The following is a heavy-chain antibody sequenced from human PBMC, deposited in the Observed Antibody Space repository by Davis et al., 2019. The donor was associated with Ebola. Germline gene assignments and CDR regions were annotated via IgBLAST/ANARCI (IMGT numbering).Heavy chain of an antibody. Sequence: SETLSLTCTVSGGSISSSSYYWGWIRQHPGKGLEWTGSIYYSGSTYYNPSLKSRVTISVDTSKNQFSLKLSSVTAADTAVYYCATIPYYYDSSGYSWGQGTLVTVSS. CDR3: ATIPYYYDSSGYS. D-gene: IGHD3-22*01. CDR1: GGSISSSSYY. J-gene: IGHJ5*02. CDR2: IYYSGST. V-gene: IGHV4-39*01.